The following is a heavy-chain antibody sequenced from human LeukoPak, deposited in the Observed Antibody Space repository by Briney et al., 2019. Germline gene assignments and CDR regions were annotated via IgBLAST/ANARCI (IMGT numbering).Heavy chain of an antibody. V-gene: IGHV4-61*03. CDR3: ARDFCSSTSCHYDY. Sequence: SETLSLTCTVSGGSLSSDNYYWTWIRQPPGKGLEWFGYISYSGRATYNPSLKSRVTMSIDTSKNHFSLKLSSLTAADTAVYYCARDFCSSTSCHYDYWGQGTLVTVSS. CDR2: ISYSGRA. CDR1: GGSLSSDNYY. D-gene: IGHD2-2*01. J-gene: IGHJ4*02.